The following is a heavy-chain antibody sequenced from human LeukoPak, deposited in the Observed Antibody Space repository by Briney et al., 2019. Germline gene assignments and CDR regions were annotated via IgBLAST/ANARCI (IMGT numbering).Heavy chain of an antibody. CDR1: GFTSSRYW. D-gene: IGHD1-26*01. V-gene: IGHV3-7*01. CDR3: ARDAYDKVGARSIDF. Sequence: GGSLRLSCAASGFTSSRYWMSWVRQAPGKGLECVANIKQDGSEKYYVDSAKGRFTISRDNAKNSLYLQMNSLRAEDTAVYYCARDAYDKVGARSIDFWGQGTLVTVSS. CDR2: IKQDGSEK. J-gene: IGHJ4*02.